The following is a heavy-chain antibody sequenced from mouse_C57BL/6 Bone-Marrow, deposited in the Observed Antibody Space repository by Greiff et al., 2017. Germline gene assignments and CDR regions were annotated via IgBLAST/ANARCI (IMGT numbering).Heavy chain of an antibody. J-gene: IGHJ1*01. CDR2: ISSGSSTI. D-gene: IGHD1-1*01. CDR1: GFTFSSFG. CDR3: ARRGYGSSYWYFDV. V-gene: IGHV5-17*02. Sequence: EVKVVESGGGLVQPGGSRKLSCAASGFTFSSFGMHWVRQAPEKGLEWVAYISSGSSTIYYADTVKGRFTISRVNPKNTLFLHMTSLRSEDTAMYYCARRGYGSSYWYFDVWGAGTTVTGSA.